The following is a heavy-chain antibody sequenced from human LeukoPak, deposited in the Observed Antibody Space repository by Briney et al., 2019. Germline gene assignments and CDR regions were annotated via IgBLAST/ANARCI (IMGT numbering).Heavy chain of an antibody. D-gene: IGHD3-22*01. Sequence: GGSLRLSCAASGFTFSRYSMNWVRQAPGKGLEWVAAVSSSSSYIYYADSVKGRFTISRDNAKNSLYLQMNSLRAEDTAVYYCARDLRADYYDSSGYFAFDIWGQGTMVIVSS. CDR1: GFTFSRYS. CDR3: ARDLRADYYDSSGYFAFDI. V-gene: IGHV3-21*01. J-gene: IGHJ3*02. CDR2: VSSSSSYI.